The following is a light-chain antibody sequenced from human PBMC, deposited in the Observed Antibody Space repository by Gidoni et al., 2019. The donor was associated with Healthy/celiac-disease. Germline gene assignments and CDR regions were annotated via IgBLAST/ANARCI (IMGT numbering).Light chain of an antibody. CDR3: QQYGSSPYT. CDR2: GAS. Sequence: EIVLTQSPGTLSLSPGERATLSCRASQGVISSSLAWYQQKPGHAPRLLIYGASSRSTGIPDRFSGSGSGTDFTLTISRLEPEDFAVYYCQQYGSSPYTFGQGTKLEIK. V-gene: IGKV3-20*01. CDR1: QGVISSS. J-gene: IGKJ2*01.